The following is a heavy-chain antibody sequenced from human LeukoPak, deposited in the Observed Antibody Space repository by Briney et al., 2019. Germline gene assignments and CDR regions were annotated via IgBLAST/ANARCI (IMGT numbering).Heavy chain of an antibody. J-gene: IGHJ4*02. Sequence: PGGSLRLSCAASGCTFSSYSMNWVRQAPGKGLEWVSSISSSSSYIYYADSVKGRFTISRDNAKNSLYLQMNSLRAEDTAVYYCARGERWLPYFDYWGQGTLVTVSS. V-gene: IGHV3-21*01. CDR3: ARGERWLPYFDY. D-gene: IGHD5-24*01. CDR1: GCTFSSYS. CDR2: ISSSSSYI.